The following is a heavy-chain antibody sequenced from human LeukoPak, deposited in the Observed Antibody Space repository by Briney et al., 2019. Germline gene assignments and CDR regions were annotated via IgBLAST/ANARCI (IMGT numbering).Heavy chain of an antibody. J-gene: IGHJ5*01. D-gene: IGHD3-3*01. V-gene: IGHV4-34*01. CDR3: AKVFLECVRDS. Sequence: PLETLSLTCAVSDGAFSDFYWSWIRQPPGKGLEWIGEISHGGRTNYNPSLESRVTISVDTSKNHLGLKLTSVSAVDTAVYYCAKVFLECVRDSWGQGTVVGVSS. CDR1: DGAFSDFY. CDR2: ISHGGRT.